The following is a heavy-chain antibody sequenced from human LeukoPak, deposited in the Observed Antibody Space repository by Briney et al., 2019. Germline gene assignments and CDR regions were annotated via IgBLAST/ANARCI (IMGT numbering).Heavy chain of an antibody. CDR3: ARDVGYCTNGVCYTV. V-gene: IGHV3-11*04. CDR2: ISSSGSTI. CDR1: GFTFSDYY. D-gene: IGHD2-8*01. Sequence: GGSLRLSCAASGFTFSDYYMSWIRQAPGKGLEWVAYISSSGSTIYYADSVKGRFTISRDNAKNSLYLQMNSLRAEDTAVYYCARDVGYCTNGVCYTVWGQGTLVTVSS. J-gene: IGHJ4*02.